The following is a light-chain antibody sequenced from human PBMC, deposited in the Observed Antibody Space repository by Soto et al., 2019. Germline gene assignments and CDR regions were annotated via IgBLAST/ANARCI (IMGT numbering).Light chain of an antibody. V-gene: IGKV3-11*01. J-gene: IGKJ1*01. CDR3: QHRSSWPRS. CDR2: DAA. Sequence: DIVLTQSPATLSLSPGDRATLSCRASQSVGTSLAWYKQQPGQAPRLLIHDAAYRASGIPERFRGSGSGTAFSLSISSLEPDDFAVYYCQHRSSWPRSFGRETKVEV. CDR1: QSVGTS.